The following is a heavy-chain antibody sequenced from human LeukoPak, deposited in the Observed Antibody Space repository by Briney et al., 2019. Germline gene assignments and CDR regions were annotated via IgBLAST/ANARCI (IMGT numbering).Heavy chain of an antibody. D-gene: IGHD3-3*01. CDR1: GFTFSSYS. CDR3: ARGLGTIFGGDMDV. J-gene: IGHJ6*03. CDR2: ISSSSSTI. Sequence: GGSLRLSCAASGFTFSSYSMNWVRQAPGKGLEWVSYISSSSSTIYYADSVKGRFTISRDNAKNSLYLQMNSLRAEDTAVYYCARGLGTIFGGDMDVWGKGTMVTVSS. V-gene: IGHV3-48*01.